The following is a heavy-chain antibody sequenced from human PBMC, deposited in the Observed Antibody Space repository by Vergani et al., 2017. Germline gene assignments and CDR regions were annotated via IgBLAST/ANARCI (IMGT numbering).Heavy chain of an antibody. D-gene: IGHD3-3*01. CDR1: GYSISSGYY. CDR3: ARERSSGNFDY. Sequence: QLQLQESGSGLVKPSQTLSLTCAVSGYSISSGYYWGWIRQPPGKGLEWIGSIYHSGSTNYNPSLKSRVTISVDTSKNQFSLKLSSVTAADTAVYYCARERSSGNFDYWGQGTLVTVSS. V-gene: IGHV4-38-2*02. J-gene: IGHJ4*02. CDR2: IYHSGST.